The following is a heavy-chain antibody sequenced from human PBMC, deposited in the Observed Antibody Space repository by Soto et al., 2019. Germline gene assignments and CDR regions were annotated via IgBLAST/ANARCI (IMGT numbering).Heavy chain of an antibody. D-gene: IGHD3-22*01. V-gene: IGHV4-34*01. J-gene: IGHJ4*02. Sequence: SETLSLICAVYGGSFSGYDWTWIRQPPGTGLEWIGEINHSGSTYYNPSLQSRVTMSVDRSRNQFSLKLNSVTAADTAVYYCARVRREYDNSGPVDYWGQGTLVLSPQ. CDR1: GGSFSGYD. CDR2: INHSGST. CDR3: ARVRREYDNSGPVDY.